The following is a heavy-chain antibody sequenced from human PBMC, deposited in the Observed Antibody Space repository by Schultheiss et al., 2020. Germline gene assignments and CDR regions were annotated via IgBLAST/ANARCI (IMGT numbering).Heavy chain of an antibody. Sequence: GGSLRLSCAASGFTFSSSGMHCVRQAPGKGLEWVSTISASGGSTYYADSVKGRFTISRDNSKNTLYLQMNSLRAEDTAVYYCASPYYYDSSGYYNLDYFDYWGQGTLVTVS. CDR3: ASPYYYDSSGYYNLDYFDY. J-gene: IGHJ4*02. CDR1: GFTFSSSG. D-gene: IGHD3-22*01. V-gene: IGHV3-23*01. CDR2: ISASGGST.